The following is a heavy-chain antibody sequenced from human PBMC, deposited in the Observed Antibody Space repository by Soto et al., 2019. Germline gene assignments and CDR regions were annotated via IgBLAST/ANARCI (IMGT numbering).Heavy chain of an antibody. CDR3: ARGVQLASDTPSYYYYYYMDV. D-gene: IGHD6-13*01. J-gene: IGHJ6*03. V-gene: IGHV1-69*02. CDR2: IIPILGIA. Sequence: ASVKVSCKASGGTFSSYTISWVRQAPGQGLEWMGRIIPILGIANYAQKFQGRVTITADKSTSTAYMELSSLRSEDTAVYYCARGVQLASDTPSYYYYYYMDVWGKGTTVTVSS. CDR1: GGTFSSYT.